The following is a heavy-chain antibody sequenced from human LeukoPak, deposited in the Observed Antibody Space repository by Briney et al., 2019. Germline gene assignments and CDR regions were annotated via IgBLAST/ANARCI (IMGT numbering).Heavy chain of an antibody. V-gene: IGHV3-30*02. D-gene: IGHD5-18*01. CDR1: GFTFSSYG. CDR3: ATGRDTAMVRLDY. CDR2: IRYDGTNK. J-gene: IGHJ4*02. Sequence: PGGSLRLSCAASGFTFSSYGMHWVRQAPGKGLEWVAFIRYDGTNKYYADSVKGRFTISRDNSKNTTYLQMNSLRAEDTAVYFCATGRDTAMVRLDYWGQGTLVTVSS.